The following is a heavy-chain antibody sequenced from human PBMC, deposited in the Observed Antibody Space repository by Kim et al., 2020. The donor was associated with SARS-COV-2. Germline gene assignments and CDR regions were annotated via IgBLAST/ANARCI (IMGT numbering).Heavy chain of an antibody. V-gene: IGHV1-3*01. CDR2: INAGNGNT. Sequence: ASVKVSCKASGYTFTSYAMHWVRQAPGQRLEWMGWINAGNGNTKYSQKFQGRVTITRDTSASTAYMELSSLRSEDTAVYYCARDPRCTRPYYYYYYGMDVWGQGTTVTVSS. CDR3: ARDPRCTRPYYYYYYGMDV. D-gene: IGHD6-6*01. CDR1: GYTFTSYA. J-gene: IGHJ6*02.